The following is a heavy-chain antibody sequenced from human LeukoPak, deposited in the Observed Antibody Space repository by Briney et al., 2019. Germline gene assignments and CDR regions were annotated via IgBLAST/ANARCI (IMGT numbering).Heavy chain of an antibody. Sequence: GGSLRPSCAASGFTFSSYAMSWVRQAPGKGLEWVSAISGSGGSTYYADSVKGRFTISRDNSKNTLYLQVNSLRAEDTVVYYCAKARLEQTFDYWGQGTLVTVSS. CDR3: AKARLEQTFDY. CDR1: GFTFSSYA. V-gene: IGHV3-23*01. J-gene: IGHJ4*02. CDR2: ISGSGGST. D-gene: IGHD3-3*01.